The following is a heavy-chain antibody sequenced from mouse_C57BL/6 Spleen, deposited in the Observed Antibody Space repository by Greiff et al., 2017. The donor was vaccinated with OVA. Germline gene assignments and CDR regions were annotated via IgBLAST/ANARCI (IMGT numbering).Heavy chain of an antibody. J-gene: IGHJ2*01. Sequence: LQQPGAELVKPGASVKLSCKASGYTFTSYWMQWVKQRPGQGLEWIGEIDPSDSYTNYKQKFKGKATLTVDTSSSTAYMQLSSLTSEDSAVYYCARGRYYYGSSGNFDYWGQGTTLTVSS. CDR3: ARGRYYYGSSGNFDY. CDR1: GYTFTSYW. D-gene: IGHD1-1*01. V-gene: IGHV1-50*01. CDR2: IDPSDSYT.